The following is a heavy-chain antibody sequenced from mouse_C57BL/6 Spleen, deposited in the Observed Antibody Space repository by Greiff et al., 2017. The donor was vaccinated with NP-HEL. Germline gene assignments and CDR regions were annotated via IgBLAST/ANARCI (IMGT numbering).Heavy chain of an antibody. CDR1: GYTFTSYW. D-gene: IGHD1-1*01. CDR3: ARKGIYYGSSYPY. V-gene: IGHV1-64*01. J-gene: IGHJ3*01. CDR2: IHPNSGST. Sequence: VQLQQSGAELVKPGASVKLSCKASGYTFTSYWMHWVKQRPGQGLEWIGMIHPNSGSTNYNEKFKSKATLTVDKSSSTAYMQLSSLTSEDSAVYYCARKGIYYGSSYPYWGQGTLVTVSA.